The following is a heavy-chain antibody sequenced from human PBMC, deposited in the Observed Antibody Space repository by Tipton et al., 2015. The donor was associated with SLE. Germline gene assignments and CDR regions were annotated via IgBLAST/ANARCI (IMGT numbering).Heavy chain of an antibody. CDR2: ISYDGSNK. J-gene: IGHJ6*02. CDR1: GFTFSSYA. V-gene: IGHV3-30-3*01. D-gene: IGHD3-10*01. CDR3: ARDGTMVRGVGEYYGMDV. Sequence: SLRLSCAASGFTFSSYAMHWVRQAPGKGLEWVAVISYDGSNKYYADSVKGRFTISRDNSKNTLYLQMNSLRAEDTAVYYCARDGTMVRGVGEYYGMDVWGQGTTVTVSS.